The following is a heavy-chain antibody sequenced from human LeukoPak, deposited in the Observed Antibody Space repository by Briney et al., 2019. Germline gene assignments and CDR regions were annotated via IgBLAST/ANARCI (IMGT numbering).Heavy chain of an antibody. CDR3: ATSGGWYYFDS. J-gene: IGHJ4*02. Sequence: SETLSLTCTVSGGSISSSYWSWIRQPPGKGLEWIGYIYYSGSTNYTPSLKSRVSISVDTSKNQLSLNLSSVTAADTAVYYCATSGGWYYFDSWGQGTLVTVSS. V-gene: IGHV4-59*01. D-gene: IGHD6-19*01. CDR1: GGSISSSY. CDR2: IYYSGST.